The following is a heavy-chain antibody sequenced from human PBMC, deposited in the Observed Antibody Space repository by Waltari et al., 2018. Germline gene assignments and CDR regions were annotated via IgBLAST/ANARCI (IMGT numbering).Heavy chain of an antibody. Sequence: EVQLVQSGAEVKKPGESLKIYCKGSGYSFNSDWIGWVRQIPGKGLEWMAIIYPVVSDSRYSPPFQGQVTISVDKSINPAYLQWNNLKTSVSAIYYCARLEVMATGKYYFDYWGQGTLVTVSS. V-gene: IGHV5-51*01. D-gene: IGHD2-21*01. J-gene: IGHJ4*02. CDR1: GYSFNSDW. CDR2: IYPVVSDS. CDR3: ARLEVMATGKYYFDY.